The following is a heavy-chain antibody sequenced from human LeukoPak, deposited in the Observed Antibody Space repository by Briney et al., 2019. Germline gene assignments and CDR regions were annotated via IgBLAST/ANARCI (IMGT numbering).Heavy chain of an antibody. CDR1: GFTFSSSA. Sequence: GGSLRLSCAASGFTFSSSAMSWVRQAPGEGLEWVSAISNNGGYTYYADSVQGRFTISRDNSKSTLCLQMYSLRAEDTAVYFCAREDGYCSGGNCYSYFDSWGQGTLVTVSS. CDR2: ISNNGGYT. V-gene: IGHV3-23*01. CDR3: AREDGYCSGGNCYSYFDS. J-gene: IGHJ4*02. D-gene: IGHD2-15*01.